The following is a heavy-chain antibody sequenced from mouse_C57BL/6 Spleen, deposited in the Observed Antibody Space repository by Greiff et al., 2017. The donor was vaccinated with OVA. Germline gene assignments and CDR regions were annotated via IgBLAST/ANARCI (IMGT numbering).Heavy chain of an antibody. CDR1: GCTFTSYW. V-gene: IGHV1-55*01. D-gene: IGHD1-1*01. CDR2: IYPGSGST. CDR3: AREESITTVVASYYYAMDY. Sequence: QVQLQQPGAELVKPGASVKMSCKASGCTFTSYWITWVKQRPGQGLEWIGDIYPGSGSTTYNEKFKSKATLTVDTSSSTAYMQLSSLTSEDSAVYYCAREESITTVVASYYYAMDYWGQGTSVTVSA. J-gene: IGHJ4*01.